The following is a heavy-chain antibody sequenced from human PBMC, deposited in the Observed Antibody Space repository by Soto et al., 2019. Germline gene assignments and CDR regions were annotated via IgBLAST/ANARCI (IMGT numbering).Heavy chain of an antibody. D-gene: IGHD3-22*01. CDR3: ARVVNYYDSSGYWRYFDY. Sequence: SETLSLTCTVSGGSISSGDYYWSWIRQPPGKGLEWIGYIYYSGSTYYNPSLKSRVTISVDTSKNQFSLKLSSVTAADTAVYYCARVVNYYDSSGYWRYFDYWGQGTLVTVSS. J-gene: IGHJ4*02. CDR1: GGSISSGDYY. CDR2: IYYSGST. V-gene: IGHV4-30-4*01.